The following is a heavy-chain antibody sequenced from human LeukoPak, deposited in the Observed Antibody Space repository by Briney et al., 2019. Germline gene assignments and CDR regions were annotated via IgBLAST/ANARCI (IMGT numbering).Heavy chain of an antibody. D-gene: IGHD3-3*01. CDR2: IYYSGST. J-gene: IGHJ6*02. Sequence: SETLSLTCTVSGGSISSGDYYWSWIRQPPGKGLEWIGYIYYSGSTNYNPSLKSRVTISVDTSKNQFSLKLSSVTAADTAVYYCARGYFWSGYIQGYGMDVWGQGTTVTVSS. V-gene: IGHV4-30-4*01. CDR1: GGSISSGDYY. CDR3: ARGYFWSGYIQGYGMDV.